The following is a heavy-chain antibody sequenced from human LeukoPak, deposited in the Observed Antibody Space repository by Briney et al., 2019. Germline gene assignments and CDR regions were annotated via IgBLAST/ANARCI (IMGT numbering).Heavy chain of an antibody. Sequence: GASVKVSCEASGYTFTSYGIIWVRQAPGQGLEWMGWISAYNGNTNYAQKLQGRVTMTTDTSTSTAYMELRSLRSDDTAVYYCARVSMMYYDFWSGYYQNYDYWGQGTLVTVSS. V-gene: IGHV1-18*01. CDR2: ISAYNGNT. CDR1: GYTFTSYG. J-gene: IGHJ4*02. CDR3: ARVSMMYYDFWSGYYQNYDY. D-gene: IGHD3-3*01.